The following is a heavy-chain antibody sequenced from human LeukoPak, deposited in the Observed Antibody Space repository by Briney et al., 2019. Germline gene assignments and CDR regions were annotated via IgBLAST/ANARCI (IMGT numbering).Heavy chain of an antibody. D-gene: IGHD3-9*01. Sequence: SETRCLTCAVHGRSFSGYYWSWIRQPPGKGREWIGEINHVGSTAYTPSLTSRVTISVYTSKNPFSLKLSSVTAADTAVYYWARGLYNPHYDILTGYYLGLCRFDPWGQGTLVTVSS. CDR3: ARGLYNPHYDILTGYYLGLCRFDP. J-gene: IGHJ5*02. CDR2: INHVGST. V-gene: IGHV4-34*01. CDR1: GRSFSGYY.